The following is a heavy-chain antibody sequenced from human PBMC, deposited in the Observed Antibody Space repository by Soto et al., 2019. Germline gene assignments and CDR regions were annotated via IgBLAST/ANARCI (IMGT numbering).Heavy chain of an antibody. Sequence: SETLSLTCTVSGGSISSSSYYWGWIRQPPGKGLEWIGSIYYSGSTYYNPSLKSRVTISVDTSKNQVSLNLSSVTAADTAVYYCARINHYYDSSGYVDHWGQGTLVTVSS. CDR2: IYYSGST. CDR1: GGSISSSSYY. CDR3: ARINHYYDSSGYVDH. J-gene: IGHJ4*02. V-gene: IGHV4-39*01. D-gene: IGHD3-22*01.